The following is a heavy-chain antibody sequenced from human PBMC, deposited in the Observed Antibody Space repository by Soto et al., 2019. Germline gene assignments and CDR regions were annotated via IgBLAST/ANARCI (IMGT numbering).Heavy chain of an antibody. J-gene: IGHJ6*02. D-gene: IGHD5-12*01. CDR3: ATHPMATITYYSGMDV. V-gene: IGHV1-69*12. CDR1: GGTFSSYA. CDR2: IIPIFDTA. Sequence: QVQLVQSGAAVKKPGSSVGVSCKASGGTFSSYAISWVRQAPGQGLEWMGGIIPIFDTADYAQKFQGRVTITADESTSTAYMELSSLRSEDTAVYYCATHPMATITYYSGMDVWGQGTTVTVSS.